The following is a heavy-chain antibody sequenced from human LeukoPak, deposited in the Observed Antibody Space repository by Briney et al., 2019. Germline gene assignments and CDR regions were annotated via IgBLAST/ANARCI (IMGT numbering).Heavy chain of an antibody. D-gene: IGHD2-21*02. V-gene: IGHV1-3*01. CDR3: VRGAVTAHFDY. J-gene: IGHJ4*02. CDR2: INAGNGDT. Sequence: GASVKVPCKASGYTFTSYVLHWVRQAPGQRLEWMAWINAGNGDTKYSQIFQGGVTITRDTSANTVHMELTSLGSEDTAVYYCVRGAVTAHFDYWGQGTLVIVSS. CDR1: GYTFTSYV.